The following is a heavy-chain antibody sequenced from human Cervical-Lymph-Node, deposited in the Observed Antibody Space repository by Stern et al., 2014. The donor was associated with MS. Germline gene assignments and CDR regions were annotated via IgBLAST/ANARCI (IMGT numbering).Heavy chain of an antibody. V-gene: IGHV1-18*01. CDR2: ISGYNDNT. J-gene: IGHJ5*02. CDR1: GYTFSTYG. D-gene: IGHD6-19*01. CDR3: ARDPRIAVAGTGGGFDP. Sequence: QVPLVQSGTEVKKPGASVKVSCKSSGYTFSTYGISWVRQAPGQGLEWMGWISGYNDNTNYVEKFQGRVTMTKDTSTSTAYMELRSLTSDDTAVYYCARDPRIAVAGTGGGFDPWGQGTLVTVSS.